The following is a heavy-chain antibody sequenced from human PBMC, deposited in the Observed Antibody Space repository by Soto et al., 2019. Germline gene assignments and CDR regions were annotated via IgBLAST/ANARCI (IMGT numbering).Heavy chain of an antibody. J-gene: IGHJ4*02. CDR2: MNPNSGNT. Sequence: ASVKVSCKASGYTFTSYDINWVRQATGQGLEWMGWMNPNSGNTGYAQKFQGRVTMTRNTSIGTAYMELSSLRSEDTAVYYCARGQRYYDFWSGYYTPVDYWGQGTLVTVSS. D-gene: IGHD3-3*01. CDR3: ARGQRYYDFWSGYYTPVDY. V-gene: IGHV1-8*01. CDR1: GYTFTSYD.